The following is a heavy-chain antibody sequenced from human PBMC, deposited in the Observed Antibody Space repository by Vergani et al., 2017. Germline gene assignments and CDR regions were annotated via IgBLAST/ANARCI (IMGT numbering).Heavy chain of an antibody. Sequence: EVQLVESGGDLVQRGGSLRLSCAASGLTFSNAWMSWVRQAPGKGLEWVGRIKSKTDGGTTDDAAPVKGRFTISRDDSKNTLYLQMNSLKTEDTAVYYCTTRGSWTGYFDYWGQGTLVTVSS. J-gene: IGHJ4*02. CDR3: TTRGSWTGYFDY. CDR2: IKSKTDGGTT. CDR1: GLTFSNAW. V-gene: IGHV3-15*01. D-gene: IGHD6-13*01.